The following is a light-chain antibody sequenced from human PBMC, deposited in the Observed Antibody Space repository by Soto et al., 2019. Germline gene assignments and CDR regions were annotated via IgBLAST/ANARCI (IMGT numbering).Light chain of an antibody. V-gene: IGKV1-5*03. Sequence: IQMTQSPSTLSASVGDRVTITCRASQSLSTWLAWYQQKPGQAPKLLIYKASSLETGVPSRFSASGSGTEFTLTISSLQPDDFATYYCQQYNANPITFGQGTRLEIK. CDR1: QSLSTW. CDR3: QQYNANPIT. CDR2: KAS. J-gene: IGKJ5*01.